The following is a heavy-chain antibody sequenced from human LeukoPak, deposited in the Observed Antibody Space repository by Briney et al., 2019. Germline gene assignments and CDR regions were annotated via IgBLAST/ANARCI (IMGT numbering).Heavy chain of an antibody. Sequence: GGSLRLSCAASGFTFSDYYMSWIRQAPGKGLEWVSYISSSGSTIYYADSVKGRFTISRDNAKNSLYLQMNSLRAEDTAVYYCASHYDFWSGFHFDFWGQGTLVTVSS. CDR2: ISSSGSTI. J-gene: IGHJ4*02. V-gene: IGHV3-11*04. CDR1: GFTFSDYY. D-gene: IGHD3-3*01. CDR3: ASHYDFWSGFHFDF.